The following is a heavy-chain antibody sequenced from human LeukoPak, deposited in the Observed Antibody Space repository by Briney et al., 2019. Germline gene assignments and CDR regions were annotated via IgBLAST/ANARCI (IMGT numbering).Heavy chain of an antibody. D-gene: IGHD3-9*01. V-gene: IGHV3-53*01. J-gene: IGHJ5*02. Sequence: GGSLRLSCAASGFTVSSNYMSWVRQAPGKGLEWVSVIYSGGSTYYADSVKGRFTISRDNSKNTLYPQMNSLRAEDTAVYYCARISWNYDILTGYPPPGFDPWGQGTLVTVSS. CDR1: GFTVSSNY. CDR2: IYSGGST. CDR3: ARISWNYDILTGYPPPGFDP.